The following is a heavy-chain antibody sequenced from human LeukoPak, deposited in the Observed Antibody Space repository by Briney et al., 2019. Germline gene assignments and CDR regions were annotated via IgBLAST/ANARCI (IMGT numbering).Heavy chain of an antibody. CDR1: GYTFGDYG. D-gene: IGHD6-13*01. CDR3: ARGPRAYKYSSSWYFDD. J-gene: IGHJ4*02. Sequence: GGSLSLSCAASGYTFGDYGRSWVRQVPGKGLEWVSGTNRRGDITGYADFVKGRFTISRDNAKNSLYLQMNSLRAGDTAVFYCARGPRAYKYSSSWYFDDWGQGTLVTVSS. V-gene: IGHV3-20*04. CDR2: TNRRGDIT.